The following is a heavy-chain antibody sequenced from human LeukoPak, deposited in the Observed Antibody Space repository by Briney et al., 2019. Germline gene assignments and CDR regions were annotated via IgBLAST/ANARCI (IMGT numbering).Heavy chain of an antibody. Sequence: GGSLRLSCAASGFTFDDYAMHWVRQAPGKGLEWVSGISWNSGSIGYADSVKGRFTISRDNAKNSLYLQMNSLRAEDTAVYYCAKDLLGSRTFDYWGQGTLVTVSS. CDR2: ISWNSGSI. CDR1: GFTFDDYA. V-gene: IGHV3-9*01. J-gene: IGHJ4*02. D-gene: IGHD6-13*01. CDR3: AKDLLGSRTFDY.